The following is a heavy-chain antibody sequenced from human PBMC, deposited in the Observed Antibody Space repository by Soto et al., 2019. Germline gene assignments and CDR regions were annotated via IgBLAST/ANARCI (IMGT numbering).Heavy chain of an antibody. CDR2: IYHAGSV. Sequence: PSETLSLTCAVSGYSTASGYYWAWIRQSPGKGLEWIGSIYHAGSVYYNPSLNSRVAVSLDTSKNHFSLKLTSVTAADTAVYYCARPFDYYGMDVWGQGTTVTVSS. J-gene: IGHJ6*02. CDR1: GYSTASGYY. CDR3: ARPFDYYGMDV. V-gene: IGHV4-38-2*01.